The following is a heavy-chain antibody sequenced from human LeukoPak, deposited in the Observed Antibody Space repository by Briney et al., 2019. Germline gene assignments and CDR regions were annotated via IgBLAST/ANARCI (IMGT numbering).Heavy chain of an antibody. J-gene: IGHJ3*02. CDR3: ALAYYYDSSGYYWAAFDI. Sequence: SGPTLVKPTQTLALTCTFSGFSLSTSGEGVGWIRQPPGKALEWLTLIYWNDDKRYSPSPKSRLTITKDTSKNQVVLTMTNMDPVDTATYYCALAYYYDSSGYYWAAFDIWGQGTMVTVSS. CDR1: GFSLSTSGEG. CDR2: IYWNDDK. D-gene: IGHD3-22*01. V-gene: IGHV2-5*01.